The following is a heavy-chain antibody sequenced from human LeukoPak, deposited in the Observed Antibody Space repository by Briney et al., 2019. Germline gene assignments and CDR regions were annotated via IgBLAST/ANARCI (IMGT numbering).Heavy chain of an antibody. V-gene: IGHV3-30*03. D-gene: IGHD2-2*01. J-gene: IGHJ4*02. CDR1: GFTFSSYN. CDR3: ARDHSAMPSY. Sequence: GGSLRLSCAASGFTFSSYNFHWLRQAPGKGLEWLTVISYDGSYTSYGASVKGRFTVSRDNSQNTLYLQMNGLRAEDTAQYYCARDHSAMPSYWGQGTLVTVSS. CDR2: ISYDGSYT.